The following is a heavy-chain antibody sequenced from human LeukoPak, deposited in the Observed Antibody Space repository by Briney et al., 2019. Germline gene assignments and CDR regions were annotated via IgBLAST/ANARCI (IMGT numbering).Heavy chain of an antibody. V-gene: IGHV4-59*01. J-gene: IGHJ3*02. CDR3: ARGVTTPLDAFDI. Sequence: SETLSLTCTVSGGSISTYYWNWMRQPPGKGLEWIGYLYNSGSTNYNPSLKSRAIISVDMSKNQLSLRLSSVTAADTAVYYCARGVTTPLDAFDIWGQGTMVTVSS. D-gene: IGHD1-26*01. CDR2: LYNSGST. CDR1: GGSISTYY.